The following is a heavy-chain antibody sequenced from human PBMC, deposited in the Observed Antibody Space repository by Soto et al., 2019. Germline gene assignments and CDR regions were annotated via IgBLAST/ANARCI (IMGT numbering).Heavy chain of an antibody. CDR1: AFTFSSYA. Sequence: PGGSLRLSCAASAFTFSSYAMSWVRQAPGKGLEWVSGIDTSGGSTYYADSAKGRFTISRDNSKNTLYLQMNSLRAEDTALYYCAKDYDFWSGYFHPIDSWGQGTLVTVSS. J-gene: IGHJ4*02. CDR3: AKDYDFWSGYFHPIDS. CDR2: IDTSGGST. D-gene: IGHD3-3*01. V-gene: IGHV3-23*01.